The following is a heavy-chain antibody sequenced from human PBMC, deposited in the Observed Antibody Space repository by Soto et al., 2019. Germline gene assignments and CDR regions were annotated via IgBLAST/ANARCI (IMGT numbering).Heavy chain of an antibody. J-gene: IGHJ4*02. CDR3: ARSVLYGDYVGFDY. CDR2: INHSVST. V-gene: IGHV4-34*01. D-gene: IGHD4-17*01. CDR1: GGSFSGYY. Sequence: PSETLSLTCAVYGGSFSGYYWSWIRQPPGKGLEWIGEINHSVSTNYNPSLKSRVTISVDTSKNQFSLKLSSVTAADTAVYYCARSVLYGDYVGFDYWGQGTLVTVSS.